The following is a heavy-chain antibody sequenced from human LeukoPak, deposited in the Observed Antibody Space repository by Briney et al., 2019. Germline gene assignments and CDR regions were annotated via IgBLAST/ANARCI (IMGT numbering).Heavy chain of an antibody. V-gene: IGHV5-10-1*01. CDR3: ARHTISDY. Sequence: GESLKISCKSSGYTFTNYWITWVRQMPGKGLEWMGSIDPSDPYTNYSPSFQGHVTISADKSITTVYLQWSSLMASDTAMYYCARHTISDYWGQGTQVTVSS. CDR2: IDPSDPYT. D-gene: IGHD3-10*01. J-gene: IGHJ4*02. CDR1: GYTFTNYW.